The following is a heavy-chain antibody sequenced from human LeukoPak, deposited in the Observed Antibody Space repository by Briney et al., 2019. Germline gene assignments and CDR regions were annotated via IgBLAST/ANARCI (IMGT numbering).Heavy chain of an antibody. D-gene: IGHD5-18*01. J-gene: IGHJ5*02. CDR2: IIPIFGTA. Sequence: AASVKVSCKASGGTFSSYAISWVRQAPGQGLEWMGGIIPIFGTANYAQKFQGRVTITTDESTSTAYMELSSLRSEDTAVYYCARERSTAAMDPYSWFDPWGQGTLVTVSS. CDR1: GGTFSSYA. CDR3: ARERSTAAMDPYSWFDP. V-gene: IGHV1-69*05.